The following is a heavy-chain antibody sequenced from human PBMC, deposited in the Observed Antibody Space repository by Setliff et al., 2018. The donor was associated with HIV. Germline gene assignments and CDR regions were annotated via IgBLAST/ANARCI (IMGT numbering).Heavy chain of an antibody. V-gene: IGHV3-21*01. CDR2: ISSSSSYI. Sequence: GGSLRLSCAASGFTFSNYSMNWVRQAPGKGLEWVSSISSSSSYIYYADSVKGRFTISRDNAKNSLYLQVNSLRAEDTAVYYCARDVRPSIAVAGVCAFDIWGQGTMVTVSS. J-gene: IGHJ3*02. CDR3: ARDVRPSIAVAGVCAFDI. CDR1: GFTFSNYS. D-gene: IGHD6-19*01.